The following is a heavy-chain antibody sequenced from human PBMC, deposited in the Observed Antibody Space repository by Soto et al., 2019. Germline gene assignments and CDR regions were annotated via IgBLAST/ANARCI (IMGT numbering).Heavy chain of an antibody. CDR3: ARGSFWSGYLDY. V-gene: IGHV1-3*01. CDR2: INAGNGNT. Sequence: ASVKVSCKASGYTFTIYAMHCVLQAPGQRLEWMGWINAGNGNTKYSQKFQGRVTITRDTSASTAYMELSSLRSEDTAVYYCARGSFWSGYLDYWGQGTLVTVSS. D-gene: IGHD3-3*01. CDR1: GYTFTIYA. J-gene: IGHJ4*02.